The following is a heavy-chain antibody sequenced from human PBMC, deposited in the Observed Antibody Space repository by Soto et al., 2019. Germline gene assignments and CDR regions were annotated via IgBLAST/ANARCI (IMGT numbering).Heavy chain of an antibody. V-gene: IGHV1-8*01. Sequence: ASLKVSGNASGYTFTSYDFNWVRQATGQGVEWMGFMSPDSGNTGYAHRFQGRVTMTRNTSISTPYMELSSLRSEDTAVYYCARARPSPLSAVVPPAILDXWGQETLVTVSX. D-gene: IGHD2-2*01. J-gene: IGHJ4*02. CDR1: GYTFTSYD. CDR3: ARARPSPLSAVVPPAILDX. CDR2: MSPDSGNT.